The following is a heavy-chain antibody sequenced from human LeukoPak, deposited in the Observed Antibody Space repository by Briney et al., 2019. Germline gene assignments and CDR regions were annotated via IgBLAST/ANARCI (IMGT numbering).Heavy chain of an antibody. CDR1: GYTFTSYD. J-gene: IGHJ5*02. D-gene: IGHD6-13*01. Sequence: ASVKVSCKASGYTFTSYDINWVRQATGQGLEWVGWMNPNSGNTGYAQKFQGRVTMTRNTSISTAYMELSSLRSEDTAVYYCARGRQQLVRYNWFDPWGQGTLVTVSS. CDR3: ARGRQQLVRYNWFDP. V-gene: IGHV1-8*01. CDR2: MNPNSGNT.